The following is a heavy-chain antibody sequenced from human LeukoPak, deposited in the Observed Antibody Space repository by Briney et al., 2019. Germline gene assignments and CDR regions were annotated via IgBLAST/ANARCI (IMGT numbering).Heavy chain of an antibody. J-gene: IGHJ4*02. V-gene: IGHV4-4*08. CDR2: IYTSGST. CDR3: AREDYGDYVTG. Sequence: GSLRLSCAASGFTFSSYAISWVRQAPGKGLEWIGRIYTSGSTNYNPSLKSRVTISVDTSKNQFSLKLSSVTAADTAVYYCAREDYGDYVTGWGQGTLVTVSS. CDR1: GFTFSSYA. D-gene: IGHD4-17*01.